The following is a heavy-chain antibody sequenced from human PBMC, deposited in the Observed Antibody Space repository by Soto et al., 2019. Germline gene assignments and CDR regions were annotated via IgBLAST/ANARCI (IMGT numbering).Heavy chain of an antibody. V-gene: IGHV4-34*01. D-gene: IGHD3-3*01. Sequence: SETLSLTCAVYGGSFSGYYWSWIRQPPGKGLEWIGEINHSGSTNYNPSLKSRVTISVDTSKNQFSLKLSSVTAADTAVYYCARCHYDFWSGYQTQYNWFDPWGQGTLVTVSS. CDR2: INHSGST. J-gene: IGHJ5*02. CDR3: ARCHYDFWSGYQTQYNWFDP. CDR1: GGSFSGYY.